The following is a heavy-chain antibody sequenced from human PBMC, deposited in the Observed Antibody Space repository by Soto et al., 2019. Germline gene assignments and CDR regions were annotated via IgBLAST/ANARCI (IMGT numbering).Heavy chain of an antibody. CDR3: ARDLGGYDSSGYSDY. CDR1: GYTFTSCG. J-gene: IGHJ4*02. Sequence: ASVKVSCKASGYTFTSCGISWVRQAPGQGLEWMGWISAYNGNTNYAQKLQGRVTMTTDTSTSTAYMELRSLRSDDTAVYYCARDLGGYDSSGYSDYWGQGTLVTVSS. D-gene: IGHD3-22*01. V-gene: IGHV1-18*04. CDR2: ISAYNGNT.